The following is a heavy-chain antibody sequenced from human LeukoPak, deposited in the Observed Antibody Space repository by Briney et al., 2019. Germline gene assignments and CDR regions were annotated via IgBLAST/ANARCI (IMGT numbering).Heavy chain of an antibody. CDR1: GFTFSSYG. Sequence: PGGSLRLSCAASGFTFSSYGMHWVRQAPGKGLEWVAVISYDGSNKYYADSVKGRFTISGDNSKNTLYLQMNSLRAEDTAVYYCAKSTHSPKGVGYFDYWGQGTLVIVSS. CDR3: AKSTHSPKGVGYFDY. J-gene: IGHJ4*02. V-gene: IGHV3-30*18. CDR2: ISYDGSNK. D-gene: IGHD2-15*01.